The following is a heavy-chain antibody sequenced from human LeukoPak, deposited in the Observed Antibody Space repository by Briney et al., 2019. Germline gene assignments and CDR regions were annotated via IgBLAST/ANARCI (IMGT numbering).Heavy chain of an antibody. CDR2: IKQEGREK. Sequence: PGWSVRLSCAASGFIFLRYWMSWVRPAPWKELDWVANIKQEGREKYNVGSVKGRFTISRDNAKNSLYLQMNSLRAEDTAVYYCASDREYYYGSGSFDYWGQGTLVTVSS. CDR1: GFIFLRYW. CDR3: ASDREYYYGSGSFDY. D-gene: IGHD3-10*01. J-gene: IGHJ4*02. V-gene: IGHV3-7*04.